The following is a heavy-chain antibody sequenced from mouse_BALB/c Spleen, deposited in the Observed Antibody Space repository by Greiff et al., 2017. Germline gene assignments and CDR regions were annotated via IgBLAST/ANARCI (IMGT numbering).Heavy chain of an antibody. V-gene: IGHV3-2*02. CDR1: GYSITSDYA. J-gene: IGHJ4*01. Sequence: EVQLQESGPGLVKPSQSLSLTCTFTGYSITSDYAWNWIRQFPGNKLEWMGYISYSGSTSYNPSLKSRISITRDTSKNQFFLQLNSVTTEDTATYYCARYDGSYYYAMDYWGQGTSVTVSS. CDR3: ARYDGSYYYAMDY. CDR2: ISYSGST. D-gene: IGHD2-3*01.